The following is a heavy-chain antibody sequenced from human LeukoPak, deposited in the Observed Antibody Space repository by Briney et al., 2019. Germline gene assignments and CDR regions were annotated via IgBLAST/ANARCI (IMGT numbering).Heavy chain of an antibody. V-gene: IGHV1-69*04. D-gene: IGHD2-15*01. Sequence: SVEVSCKASGGTFSSYTISWVRQAPGQGLEWMGRIIPILGIANYAQKFQGRVTITADKSTSTAYMELSSLRSEDTAVYYCARDGYCSGGSCLTSPYYYYYMDVWGKGTTVTVSS. J-gene: IGHJ6*03. CDR2: IIPILGIA. CDR1: GGTFSSYT. CDR3: ARDGYCSGGSCLTSPYYYYYMDV.